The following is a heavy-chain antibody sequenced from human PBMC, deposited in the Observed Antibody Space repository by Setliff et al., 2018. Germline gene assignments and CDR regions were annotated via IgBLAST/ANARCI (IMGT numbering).Heavy chain of an antibody. CDR3: ARDKYSDSSSYPAY. CDR1: GFSFGGHD. Sequence: GGSLRLSCAASGFSFGGHDMHWVRQAPGRGLEWVAYIDTTSTIIYYADSVKGRFTVSRDDANHSLYLQMNSMRADDTGVYYCARDKYSDSSSYPAYWGQGTLVTVSS. D-gene: IGHD3-22*01. J-gene: IGHJ4*02. V-gene: IGHV3-48*04. CDR2: IDTTSTII.